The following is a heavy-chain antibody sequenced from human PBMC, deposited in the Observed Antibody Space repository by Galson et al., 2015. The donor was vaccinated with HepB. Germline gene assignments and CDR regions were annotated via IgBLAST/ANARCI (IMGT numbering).Heavy chain of an antibody. Sequence: SLRLSCAASGFTFSSYGMHWVRQAPGKGLEWVAVISYDGSNKYYADSVKGRFTISRDNSKNTLYLQMNSLRAEDTAVYYCANMGYYYDSSGYYPETDYWGQGTLVTVSS. J-gene: IGHJ4*02. CDR1: GFTFSSYG. CDR3: ANMGYYYDSSGYYPETDY. CDR2: ISYDGSNK. D-gene: IGHD3-22*01. V-gene: IGHV3-30*18.